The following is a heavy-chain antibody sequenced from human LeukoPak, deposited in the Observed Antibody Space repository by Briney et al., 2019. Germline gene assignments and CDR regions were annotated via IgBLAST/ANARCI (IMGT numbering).Heavy chain of an antibody. J-gene: IGHJ6*03. Sequence: PSETLSLTCAVYGGSFSGYYWSWMRQPPGKGLEWIGEINHSGSTNYNPSLKSRVTISVDTFKNQFSLKLSSVTAADTAVYYCARGRHGYYYYMDVWGKGTTVTVSS. V-gene: IGHV4-34*01. CDR2: INHSGST. CDR1: GGSFSGYY. CDR3: ARGRHGYYYYMDV.